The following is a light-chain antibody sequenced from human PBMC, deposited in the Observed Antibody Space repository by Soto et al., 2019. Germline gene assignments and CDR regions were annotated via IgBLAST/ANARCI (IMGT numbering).Light chain of an antibody. CDR3: AAWDGSLNGVV. CDR1: SSNIGSNT. CDR2: NEN. J-gene: IGLJ3*02. V-gene: IGLV1-44*01. Sequence: QSVLTQPPSASETPGQRVIISCSGGSSNIGSNTVNWYQQLPGTAPKLLIFNENQRPSGVPDRFSGSKSGTSASLAISGVPSEDEADYYCAAWDGSLNGVVFGGGTKLTV.